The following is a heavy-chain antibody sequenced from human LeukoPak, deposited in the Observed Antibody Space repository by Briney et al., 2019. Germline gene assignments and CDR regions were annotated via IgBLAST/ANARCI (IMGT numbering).Heavy chain of an antibody. V-gene: IGHV4-31*03. J-gene: IGHJ4*02. CDR2: IHHSGSS. CDR1: ADSLSSGGHY. D-gene: IGHD3-10*01. Sequence: SQTLSLTCTVSADSLSSGGHYWAWIRQLPGKGLESIGFIHHSGSSRHNPSLKDRVAISVDASRKQFALRLSSVTAADTAIYYCARGGNRFGGFYFDYWGQGIQVIVS. CDR3: ARGGNRFGGFYFDY.